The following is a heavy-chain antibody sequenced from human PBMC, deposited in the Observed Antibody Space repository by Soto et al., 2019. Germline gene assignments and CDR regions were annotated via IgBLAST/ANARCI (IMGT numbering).Heavy chain of an antibody. J-gene: IGHJ4*02. D-gene: IGHD3-9*01. V-gene: IGHV4-4*07. CDR3: ARASQCKSYFDCFAWLDY. CDR1: SDSISGRY. CDR2: IYSSEET. Sequence: PSETLSLTCTVSSDSISGRYWTWIRQPAGKGLEWIGRIYSSEETNYNPSLTGRVIMSLDTSKNQFSLNLTSVTAADTAVYYCARASQCKSYFDCFAWLDYRGQGTLVT.